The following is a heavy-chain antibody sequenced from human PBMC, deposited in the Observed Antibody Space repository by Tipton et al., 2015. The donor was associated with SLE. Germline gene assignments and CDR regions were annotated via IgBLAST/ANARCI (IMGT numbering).Heavy chain of an antibody. CDR2: FYHSGNT. V-gene: IGHV4-38-2*02. CDR3: ARCDTGFDY. D-gene: IGHD2-21*02. Sequence: TLSLTCIVSRYSISSGYYWGWMRQAPGKELEWIGSFYHSGNTYYNPSLKSRVTISVDTSKNQFSLKLSSVTAADTAVYYCARCDTGFDYWGQGTLVTVSS. J-gene: IGHJ4*02. CDR1: RYSISSGYY.